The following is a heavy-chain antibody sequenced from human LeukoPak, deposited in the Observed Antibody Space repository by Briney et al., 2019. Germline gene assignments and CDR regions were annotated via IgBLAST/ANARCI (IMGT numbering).Heavy chain of an antibody. J-gene: IGHJ3*02. D-gene: IGHD4-17*01. CDR2: IRSKANSYAT. Sequence: GGSLKLSCAASGFTFSGSAMHWVRQASGKGLEWVGRIRSKANSYATAYAASVKGRFTISRDDSKNTAYLQMNSLKPEDTAVYYCTAYGEYDAFDIWGQGTMVTVSS. CDR1: GFTFSGSA. V-gene: IGHV3-73*01. CDR3: TAYGEYDAFDI.